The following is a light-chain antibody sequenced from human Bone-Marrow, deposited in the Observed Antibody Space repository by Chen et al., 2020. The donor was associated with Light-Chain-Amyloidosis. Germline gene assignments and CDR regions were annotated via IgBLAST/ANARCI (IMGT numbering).Light chain of an antibody. Sequence: SYELTQPPSVSVSPGQMARITCSGDDLPTKYAYWYQQKPGQAPVLVIHRDTERPSGISERFSGSSSGTTATLTISGVQADDEADYHCQSADSSGTYEVIFGGGTKLTVL. J-gene: IGLJ2*01. CDR1: DLPTKY. CDR3: QSADSSGTYEVI. V-gene: IGLV3-25*03. CDR2: RDT.